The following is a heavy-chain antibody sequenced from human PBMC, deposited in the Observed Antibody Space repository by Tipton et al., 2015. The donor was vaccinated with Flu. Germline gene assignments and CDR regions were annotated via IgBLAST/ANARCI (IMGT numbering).Heavy chain of an antibody. CDR1: GGSFSGYY. CDR3: ASYSGRGVADSNSPGWFDP. J-gene: IGHJ5*02. D-gene: IGHD3-10*01. Sequence: TLSLTCAVYGGSFSGYYWSWIRQPPGKGLEWIGEINHSGSTNYNPSLKSRVTISVDTSKNQFSLKLSSVTAADTAVYYCASYSGRGVADSNSPGWFDPWGQGTLVTVSS. V-gene: IGHV4-34*01. CDR2: INHSGST.